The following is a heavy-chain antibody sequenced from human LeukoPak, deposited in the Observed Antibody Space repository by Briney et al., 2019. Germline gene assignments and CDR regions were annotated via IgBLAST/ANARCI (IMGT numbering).Heavy chain of an antibody. CDR2: IFNTGIA. Sequence: SQTLSLTGTVSGDSITSGGYSWSWIGQPPGKGRERIGYIFNTGIAYNHPSLKSRVSISVETAKNRFSLNLNFVTAADTAVYFCALDFDYWGQGTLVTVAS. CDR3: ALDFDY. CDR1: GDSITSGGYS. V-gene: IGHV4-30-4*08. J-gene: IGHJ4*02.